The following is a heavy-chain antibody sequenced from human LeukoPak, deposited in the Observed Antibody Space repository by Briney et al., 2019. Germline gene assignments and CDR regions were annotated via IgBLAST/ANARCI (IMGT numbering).Heavy chain of an antibody. D-gene: IGHD3-22*01. Sequence: ASVKVSCXASGGTFNSYAISWVRQAPGQGLEWMGGIIPIFGTANYAQKFQGRVTITTDESTSTAYMELSSLRSEDTAVYYCARGGYYDSSGYFDYWGQGTLVTVSS. V-gene: IGHV1-69*05. CDR1: GGTFNSYA. CDR2: IIPIFGTA. J-gene: IGHJ4*02. CDR3: ARGGYYDSSGYFDY.